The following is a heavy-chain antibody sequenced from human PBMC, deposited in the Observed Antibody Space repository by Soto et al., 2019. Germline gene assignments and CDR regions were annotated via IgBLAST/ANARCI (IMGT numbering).Heavy chain of an antibody. CDR1: GFTFSDYY. D-gene: IGHD3-3*01. CDR2: ISSSGSTI. V-gene: IGHV3-11*01. CDR3: ARDKGVYDFWSGYDAFSGYFDY. J-gene: IGHJ4*02. Sequence: GGSLRLSCAASGFTFSDYYMSWIRQAPGKGLEWVSYISSSGSTIYYADSVKGRFTISRDNAKNSLYLQMNSLRAEDTAVYYCARDKGVYDFWSGYDAFSGYFDYWGQGTLVTVSS.